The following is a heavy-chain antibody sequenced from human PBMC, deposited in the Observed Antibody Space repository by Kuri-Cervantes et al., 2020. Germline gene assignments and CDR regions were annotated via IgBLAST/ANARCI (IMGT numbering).Heavy chain of an antibody. V-gene: IGHV3-48*03. CDR2: ITSSGGLM. CDR3: AREIMYCGGDCNDY. D-gene: IGHD2-21*01. Sequence: GESLKISCAASGFTFSSYAMSWVRQAPGKGLEWVSYITSSGGLMFYADSVKGRFTISRDNAKNSLYLEMNSLRAEDTAVYYCAREIMYCGGDCNDYWGQGTLVTVSS. CDR1: GFTFSSYA. J-gene: IGHJ4*02.